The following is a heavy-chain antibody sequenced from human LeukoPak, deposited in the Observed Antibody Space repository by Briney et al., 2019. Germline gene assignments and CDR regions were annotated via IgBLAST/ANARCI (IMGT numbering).Heavy chain of an antibody. CDR3: ARGKGLAYYYDSSGYYYPGCAFDI. CDR1: GGSISSGGYY. Sequence: PSETLSLTCTVSGGSISSGGYYWSWIRQHPGKGLEWIGYIYYSGSTYYNPSLKSRVTISVDTSKNQFSLKLSSVTAADTAVYYCARGKGLAYYYDSSGYYYPGCAFDIWGQGTMVTVSS. J-gene: IGHJ3*02. V-gene: IGHV4-31*03. CDR2: IYYSGST. D-gene: IGHD3-22*01.